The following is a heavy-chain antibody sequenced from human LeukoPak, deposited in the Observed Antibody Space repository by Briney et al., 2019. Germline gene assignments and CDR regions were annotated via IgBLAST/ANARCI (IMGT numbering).Heavy chain of an antibody. J-gene: IGHJ4*02. CDR3: AREGRSSSY. Sequence: PGGSLRLSCEASGSTFSGYWMSWVRQGPGKGLEWVANIKEDGSEKYYVDSVKGRFTISRDNAKNSLYLQMNSLRAEDTAVYYCAREGRSSSYWGQGTLVTVSS. D-gene: IGHD6-6*01. V-gene: IGHV3-7*05. CDR2: IKEDGSEK. CDR1: GSTFSGYW.